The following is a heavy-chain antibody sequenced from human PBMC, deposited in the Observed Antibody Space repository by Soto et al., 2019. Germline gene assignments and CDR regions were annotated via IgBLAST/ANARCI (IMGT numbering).Heavy chain of an antibody. J-gene: IGHJ4*02. D-gene: IGHD6-13*01. CDR2: IYYSGST. CDR1: GGSISSYY. CDR3: AGSGAQQLENDY. V-gene: IGHV4-59*01. Sequence: ETLSLTCTVSGGSISSYYWSWIRQPPGKGLEWIGYIYYSGSTNYNPSLKSRVTISVDTSKNQFSLKLSSVTAADTAVYYCAGSGAQQLENDYWGQGTLVTVSS.